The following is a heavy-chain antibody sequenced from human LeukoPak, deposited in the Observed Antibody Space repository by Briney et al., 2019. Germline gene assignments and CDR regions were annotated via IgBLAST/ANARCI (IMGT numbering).Heavy chain of an antibody. CDR1: GGSISSSSYY. CDR2: IYYSGST. D-gene: IGHD2-15*01. V-gene: IGHV4-39*01. CDR3: ARIYCSGGSCQFDY. Sequence: PSGTLSLTCTVSGGSISSSSYYWGWIRQPPGKGLEWIGSIYYSGSTYYNPSLKSRVTISVDTSKNQFSLKLSSVTAADTAVYYCARIYCSGGSCQFDYWGQGTLVTVSS. J-gene: IGHJ4*02.